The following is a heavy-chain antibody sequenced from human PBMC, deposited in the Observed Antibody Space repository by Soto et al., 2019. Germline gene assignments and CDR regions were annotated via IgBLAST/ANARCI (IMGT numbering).Heavy chain of an antibody. V-gene: IGHV3-23*01. CDR2: ISATGGGT. CDR3: AKDRREGGNSAFYFDF. D-gene: IGHD3-16*01. CDR1: GFKFSNYA. J-gene: IGHJ4*02. Sequence: GGSLRLSCSASGFKFSNYAMSWVRLAPGGGLEWVSLISATGGGTYYADSVKGRFTISRDNSHNTLYLQVHSLTAEDTAVYYCAKDRREGGNSAFYFDFWGQGAQVTVSS.